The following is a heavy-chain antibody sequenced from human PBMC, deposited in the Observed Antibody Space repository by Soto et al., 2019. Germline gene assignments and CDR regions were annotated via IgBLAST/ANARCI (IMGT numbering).Heavy chain of an antibody. CDR2: IIPIFGTA. Sequence: QVQLVQSGAEVKKPGSSVKVSCKASGGTFSSYAISWVRQAPGQGLEWMGGIIPIFGTANYAQKFQGRVTITADESTSTAYRELSSLRAEDTAVYYCARGGEQLVLLYYFDYWGQGTLVTVSS. V-gene: IGHV1-69*01. J-gene: IGHJ4*02. CDR1: GGTFSSYA. D-gene: IGHD6-6*01. CDR3: ARGGEQLVLLYYFDY.